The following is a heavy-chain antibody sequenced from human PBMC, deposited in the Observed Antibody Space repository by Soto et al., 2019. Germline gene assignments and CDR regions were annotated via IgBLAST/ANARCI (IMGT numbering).Heavy chain of an antibody. J-gene: IGHJ4*02. CDR2: IYWNDDK. Sequence: SGPTLVNPTQTLTLTCTFSGFSLSTSGVAVGWIRQPPGKALEWLALIYWNDDKRYSPSLKTRLTITKDTSTNHVVLKMTNMDPVDTATYYCAHTKYSTFSYYFDYWGQGTLVTVSS. V-gene: IGHV2-5*01. CDR1: GFSLSTSGVA. D-gene: IGHD1-26*01. CDR3: AHTKYSTFSYYFDY.